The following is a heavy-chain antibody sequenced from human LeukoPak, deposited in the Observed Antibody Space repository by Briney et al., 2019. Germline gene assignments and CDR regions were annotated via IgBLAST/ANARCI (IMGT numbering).Heavy chain of an antibody. D-gene: IGHD2-2*01. CDR3: ASLLLGYCSSTSCRRPFDY. Sequence: PSETLSLTCTVSGGSISSSSYYWGCIRQPPGKGLEWIGSIYYSGSTYYNPSLKSRVTISVDTSKNQFSLKLSSVTAADTAVYYCASLLLGYCSSTSCRRPFDYWGQGTLVTVSS. CDR2: IYYSGST. V-gene: IGHV4-39*01. CDR1: GGSISSSSYY. J-gene: IGHJ4*02.